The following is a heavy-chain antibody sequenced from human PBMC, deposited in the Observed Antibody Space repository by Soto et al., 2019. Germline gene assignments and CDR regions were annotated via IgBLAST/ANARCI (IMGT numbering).Heavy chain of an antibody. D-gene: IGHD6-13*01. J-gene: IGHJ6*02. V-gene: IGHV4-59*01. CDR1: GGSISSYY. CDR2: IYYSGST. Sequence: SDTLSLTCTVSGGSISSYYWSWIRQPPGKGLEWIGYIYYSGSTNYNPSLKSRVTISVDTSKNQFSLKLSSVTAADTAVYYCARVGSSSWSDPFGMDVWGQGTTVTAP. CDR3: ARVGSSSWSDPFGMDV.